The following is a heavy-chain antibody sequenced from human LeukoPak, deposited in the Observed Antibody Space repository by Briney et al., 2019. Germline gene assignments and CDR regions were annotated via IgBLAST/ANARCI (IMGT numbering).Heavy chain of an antibody. Sequence: GESLQISCKGSGYSFTSYWIGWVRQMPGKGLEWMGIIYPGDSDTRYSPSFQGQVTISADKSISTAYLQWSSLKASDTAMYYCARASTYDFWSGYFDYWGQGTLVTVSS. D-gene: IGHD3-3*01. CDR2: IYPGDSDT. V-gene: IGHV5-51*01. CDR3: ARASTYDFWSGYFDY. CDR1: GYSFTSYW. J-gene: IGHJ4*02.